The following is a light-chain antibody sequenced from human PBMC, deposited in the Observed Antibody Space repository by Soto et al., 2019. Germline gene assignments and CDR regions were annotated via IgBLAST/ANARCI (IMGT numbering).Light chain of an antibody. CDR3: AAWDDSPSDRYV. V-gene: IGLV1-47*01. CDR2: RNN. CDR1: SSNIGSNY. J-gene: IGLJ1*01. Sequence: QSVLTQPPSASGTPGQRVTISCSGSSSNIGSNYVYWYQQLPGPAPKLFIYRNNQRPSGVPDRFSGSKSGTSASLAISGLLSVDDADYYCAAWDDSPSDRYVFGTWTNVTVL.